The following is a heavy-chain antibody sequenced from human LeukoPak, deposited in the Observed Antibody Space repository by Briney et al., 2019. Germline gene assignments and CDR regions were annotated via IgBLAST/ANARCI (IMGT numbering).Heavy chain of an antibody. CDR1: GFTFSSYS. CDR3: ARVQLVLSHYYYGMDV. V-gene: IGHV3-21*01. Sequence: PGGSLRLSCAASGFTFSSYSMNWVRQAPGKGLEWVSSISSSSSYIYYADSVKGRFTISRDNAKNSLYLQMNSLRAEDTAVYYCARVQLVLSHYYYGMDVWGQGTTVTVSS. CDR2: ISSSSSYI. J-gene: IGHJ6*02. D-gene: IGHD4/OR15-4a*01.